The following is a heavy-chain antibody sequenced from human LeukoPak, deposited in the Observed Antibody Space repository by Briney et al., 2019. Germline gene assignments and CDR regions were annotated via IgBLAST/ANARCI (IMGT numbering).Heavy chain of an antibody. Sequence: GASVKVSCKASGYTFTGYYMHWVRQAPGQGLEWMGIINPSGGSTSYAQKLQGRVPMTRDMSTSTVYMELSSLRSEDTAVYYCARGIPKYWYFDLWGRGTLVTVSS. CDR3: ARGIPKYWYFDL. D-gene: IGHD2-2*02. V-gene: IGHV1-46*01. J-gene: IGHJ2*01. CDR1: GYTFTGYY. CDR2: INPSGGST.